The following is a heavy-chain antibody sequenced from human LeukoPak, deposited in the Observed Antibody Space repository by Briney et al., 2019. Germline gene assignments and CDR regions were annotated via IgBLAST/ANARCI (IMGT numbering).Heavy chain of an antibody. CDR3: AKPVFDWLLVLFDY. CDR2: ISGSGGST. J-gene: IGHJ4*02. V-gene: IGHV3-23*01. Sequence: QSGGSLTLSCAASGFTFSSYATSWVRQAPGEGLEWVSAISGSGGSTYYADSVKGRFTISRDNSKNTLYLQMNSLRAEDTTVYYCAKPVFDWLLVLFDYWGQGTLVTVSS. CDR1: GFTFSSYA. D-gene: IGHD3-9*01.